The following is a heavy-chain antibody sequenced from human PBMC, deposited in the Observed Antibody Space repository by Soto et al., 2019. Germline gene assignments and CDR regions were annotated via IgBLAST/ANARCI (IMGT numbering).Heavy chain of an antibody. CDR1: GFTFSSYA. D-gene: IGHD3-3*02. V-gene: IGHV3-23*01. J-gene: IGHJ6*02. CDR2: ISGSGGST. Sequence: GGSLRLSCAASGFTFSSYAMSWVRQAPGKGLEWVSAISGSGGSTYYADSVKGRFTISRDNSKNTLYLQMNSLRAEDTAVYYCRASEPLDNYYYYGMDVWGQGTTVTVSS. CDR3: RASEPLDNYYYYGMDV.